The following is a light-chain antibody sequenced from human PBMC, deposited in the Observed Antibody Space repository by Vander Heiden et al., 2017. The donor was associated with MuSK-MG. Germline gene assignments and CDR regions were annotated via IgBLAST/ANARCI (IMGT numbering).Light chain of an antibody. CDR1: SSDVGGYNY. CDR3: SSYTSSSTLV. CDR2: DVS. V-gene: IGLV2-14*03. Sequence: QSALTQPASVSGSPGPSITISCTGTSSDVGGYNYVSWYQQHPGKAPKLMIHDVSNRPSGVSNRFSGSKSGNTASLTISGLQAEDEADYYCSSYTSSSTLVFGGGTKLTVV. J-gene: IGLJ2*01.